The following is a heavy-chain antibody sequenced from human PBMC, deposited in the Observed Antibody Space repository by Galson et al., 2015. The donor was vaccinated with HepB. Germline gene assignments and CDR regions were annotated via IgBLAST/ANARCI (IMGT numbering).Heavy chain of an antibody. Sequence: SLRLSCAASGFNFGAFAMTWFRQAPGKGLEWVGCIRSRNYGGTIEYAASVKGRFTISRDDSRGIAYLRMNSLKTEDTAVYYCARSFGNQLRFLEWFDPWGQGTLVIVS. J-gene: IGHJ5*02. CDR3: ARSFGNQLRFLEWFDP. CDR2: IRSRNYGGTI. V-gene: IGHV3-49*03. D-gene: IGHD3-3*01. CDR1: GFNFGAFA.